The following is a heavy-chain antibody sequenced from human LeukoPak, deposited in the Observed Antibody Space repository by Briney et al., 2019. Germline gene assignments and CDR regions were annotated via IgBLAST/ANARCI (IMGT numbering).Heavy chain of an antibody. CDR2: IYYSGST. D-gene: IGHD2-15*01. CDR1: GGSISSYY. CDR3: AKNQGYCSGGSCSPHNNWFDP. J-gene: IGHJ5*02. Sequence: SETLSLTCTVSGGSISSYYWSWIRQPPGKGLEWIGYIYYSGSTSYNPSLKSRVTISVDTSKNQFSLKLSSVTAADTAVYYCAKNQGYCSGGSCSPHNNWFDPWGQGTLVTVSS. V-gene: IGHV4-59*01.